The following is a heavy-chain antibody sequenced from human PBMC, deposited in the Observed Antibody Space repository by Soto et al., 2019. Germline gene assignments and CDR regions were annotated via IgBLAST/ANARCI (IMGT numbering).Heavy chain of an antibody. V-gene: IGHV4-34*01. CDR3: ARGGHYIWGSYRSDNWFDP. CDR2: INHSGST. J-gene: IGHJ5*02. Sequence: QVQLQQWGAGLLKPSETLSLTCAVYGGSFSGYYWSWIRQPPGKGLEWIGEINHSGSTNYNPSLKSRVTISVDTSKNQFSLKLSSVTAADTAVYYCARGGHYIWGSYRSDNWFDPWGQGTLVTVSS. CDR1: GGSFSGYY. D-gene: IGHD3-16*02.